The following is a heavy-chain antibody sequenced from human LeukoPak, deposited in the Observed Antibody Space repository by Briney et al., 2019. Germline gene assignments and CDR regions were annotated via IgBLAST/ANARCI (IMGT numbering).Heavy chain of an antibody. J-gene: IGHJ4*02. Sequence: PGGSLRLSCSASGFTFSSYEMNWVRQAPGKGLEWISYITGSGDTIYYADSVKGRFTISRDNSKNTLYLQMNSLRAEDTAVYYCAKLANYWGQGTLVTVSS. CDR3: AKLANY. CDR2: ITGSGDTI. D-gene: IGHD5-12*01. V-gene: IGHV3-48*03. CDR1: GFTFSSYE.